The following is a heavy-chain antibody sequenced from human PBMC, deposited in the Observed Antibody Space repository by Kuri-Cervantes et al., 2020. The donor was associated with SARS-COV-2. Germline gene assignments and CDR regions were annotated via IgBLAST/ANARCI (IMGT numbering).Heavy chain of an antibody. V-gene: IGHV3-11*06. CDR3: ARVSRITIFGVANDAFDI. CDR1: GFTFSDYY. D-gene: IGHD3-3*01. J-gene: IGHJ3*02. Sequence: GESLKISCAASGFTFSDYYMSWIRQAPGKGLEWVSYISSSSSYTNYADSVKGRFTISRDNAKNSLYLQMNSLRAEDTAVYYCARVSRITIFGVANDAFDIWGQGTMVTVSS. CDR2: ISSSSSYT.